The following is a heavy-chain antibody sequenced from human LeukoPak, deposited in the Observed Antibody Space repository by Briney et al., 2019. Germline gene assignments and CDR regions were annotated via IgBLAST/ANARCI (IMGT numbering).Heavy chain of an antibody. Sequence: SETLSLTCTVSGGSVSSGSYYWSWIRQHPGKGLEWIGYIYYSGSTYYNPSLKSRVTISVDTSKNQFSLKLSSATAADTAVYYCARSYCSGGSCYRTFDYWGQGTLVTVSS. J-gene: IGHJ4*02. CDR1: GGSVSSGSYY. V-gene: IGHV4-31*03. CDR3: ARSYCSGGSCYRTFDY. CDR2: IYYSGST. D-gene: IGHD2-15*01.